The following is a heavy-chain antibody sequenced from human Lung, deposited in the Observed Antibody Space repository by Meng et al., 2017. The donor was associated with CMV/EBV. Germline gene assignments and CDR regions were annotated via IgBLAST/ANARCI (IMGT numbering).Heavy chain of an antibody. V-gene: IGHV4-59*03. CDR2: IYSRGGS. J-gene: IGHJ4*02. Sequence: LXCSVSSGSISGHFCSWIRQPPGKGLEWIGYIYSRGGSSYNPSLQSRVTISVDTSKNQVSLKLRFVTAADTAVYYCASFLAGAGPAFDNLGRGTPVTVSS. CDR1: SGSISGHF. D-gene: IGHD6-19*01. CDR3: ASFLAGAGPAFDN.